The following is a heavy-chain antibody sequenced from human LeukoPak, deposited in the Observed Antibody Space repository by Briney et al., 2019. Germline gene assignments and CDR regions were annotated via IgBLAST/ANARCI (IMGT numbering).Heavy chain of an antibody. CDR3: TRGRGTGYCSGTSCYTEYMDV. Sequence: ASVKVSCKASGYTFTSYGISWVRQAPGQGLEWMGWISAYNGNTNYAQKLQGRITMTTDTSTSTAYMELRSLRSDDTAVYYCTRGRGTGYCSGTSCYTEYMDVWGKGTTVTVSS. CDR2: ISAYNGNT. D-gene: IGHD2-2*02. J-gene: IGHJ6*03. V-gene: IGHV1-18*01. CDR1: GYTFTSYG.